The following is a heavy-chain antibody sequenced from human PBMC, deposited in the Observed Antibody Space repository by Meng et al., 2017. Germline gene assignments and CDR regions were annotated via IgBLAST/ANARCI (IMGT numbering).Heavy chain of an antibody. CDR2: IVAGGATT. D-gene: IGHD3-22*01. CDR3: AKYLSRDSGSYFFALES. CDR1: GFIFTRCD. V-gene: IGHV3-23*01. J-gene: IGHJ4*02. Sequence: GESLKISCAASGFIFTRCDMGWVRQTPGKGLEWVSSIVAGGATTYYADSVKGRFTISRDNSKNSVSLQMTSLRAEDTAVYYCAKYLSRDSGSYFFALESWGQGTRVTVSS.